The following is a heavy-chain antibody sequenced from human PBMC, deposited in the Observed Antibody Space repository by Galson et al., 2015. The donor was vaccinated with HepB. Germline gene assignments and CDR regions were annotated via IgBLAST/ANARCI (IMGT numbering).Heavy chain of an antibody. CDR1: GFTFSNAW. V-gene: IGHV3-15*07. CDR2: IKSKTDGGTT. D-gene: IGHD2-2*01. Sequence: SLRLSCAASGFTFSNAWMNWVRQAPGKGLEWVGRIKSKTDGGTTDYAAPVKGRFTISRDDSKNTLYLQVNSLKTEDTAVYYCTTGDVVVPAANNHYYYYYYMDVWGKGTTVTVSS. J-gene: IGHJ6*03. CDR3: TTGDVVVPAANNHYYYYYYMDV.